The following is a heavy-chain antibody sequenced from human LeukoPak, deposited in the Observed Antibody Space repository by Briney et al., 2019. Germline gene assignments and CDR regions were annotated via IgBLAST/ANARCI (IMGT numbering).Heavy chain of an antibody. CDR2: INHSGST. D-gene: IGHD6-19*01. CDR3: ARGYSVAGLFQH. J-gene: IGHJ1*01. CDR1: GGSFSGYY. V-gene: IGHV4-34*01. Sequence: SETLSLTCAVYGGSFSGYYWSWIRQPPGKGLEWVGEINHSGSTNYNPSLKSRVTISVDTSKNQFSLKLSSVTAADTAVYYCARGYSVAGLFQHWGQGTLVTVSS.